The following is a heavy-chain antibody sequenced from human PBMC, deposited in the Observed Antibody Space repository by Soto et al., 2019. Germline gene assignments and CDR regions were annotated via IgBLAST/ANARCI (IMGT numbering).Heavy chain of an antibody. CDR2: IYWDDDK. CDR3: AHIKSSGWVDY. J-gene: IGHJ4*02. Sequence: QITLKESGPTLVKPTQTLTLTCTFSGFSLSTSGVGVGWIRQPPGKALEWLALIYWDDDKRYSPSLTSRLTITKDTSKNQVVLTLTNMDPVDTATYYCAHIKSSGWVDYWGQGTLVTVSS. D-gene: IGHD6-19*01. CDR1: GFSLSTSGVG. V-gene: IGHV2-5*02.